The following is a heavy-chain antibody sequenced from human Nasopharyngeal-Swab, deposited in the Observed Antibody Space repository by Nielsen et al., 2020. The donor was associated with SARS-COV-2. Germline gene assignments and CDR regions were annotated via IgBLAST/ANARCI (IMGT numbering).Heavy chain of an antibody. J-gene: IGHJ6*02. V-gene: IGHV3-21*01. CDR2: ISSSSSYI. CDR1: GFTFKNYN. Sequence: GESLKISCAASGFTFKNYNVNWVRQATGKGQERVSSISSSSSYIYYADSVKGRFTISRDNAKNSLYLQMNSLRAEDTAVYYCARDGLDYDFWSAYFMDVWGQGTTVTVSS. D-gene: IGHD3-3*01. CDR3: ARDGLDYDFWSAYFMDV.